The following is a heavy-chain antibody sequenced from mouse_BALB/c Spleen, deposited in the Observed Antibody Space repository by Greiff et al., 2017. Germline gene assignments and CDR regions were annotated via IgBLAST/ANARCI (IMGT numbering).Heavy chain of an antibody. J-gene: IGHJ1*01. D-gene: IGHD2-1*01. CDR1: GFAFSSYD. V-gene: IGHV5-12-1*01. Sequence: DVKLQESGGGLVKPGGSLKLSCAASGFAFSSYDMSWVRQTPEKRLEWVAYISSGGGSTYYPDTVKGRFTISRDNAKNTLYLQMSSLKSEDTAMYYCARRGNRRTWYFDVWGAGTTVTVSS. CDR3: ARRGNRRTWYFDV. CDR2: ISSGGGST.